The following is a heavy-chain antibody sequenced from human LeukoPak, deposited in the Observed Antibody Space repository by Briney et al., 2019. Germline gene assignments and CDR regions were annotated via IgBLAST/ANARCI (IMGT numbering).Heavy chain of an antibody. Sequence: ASVKVSCKASGYTFTSYDINWVRQATGQGLGLMGWMNPNSGNAGYAQKFQGRVTMTRSTSISTAYMELSSLRSEDTAVYYCARRGYSYGSARDYWGQGTLVTVSS. CDR3: ARRGYSYGSARDY. CDR1: GYTFTSYD. V-gene: IGHV1-8*01. CDR2: MNPNSGNA. D-gene: IGHD5-18*01. J-gene: IGHJ4*02.